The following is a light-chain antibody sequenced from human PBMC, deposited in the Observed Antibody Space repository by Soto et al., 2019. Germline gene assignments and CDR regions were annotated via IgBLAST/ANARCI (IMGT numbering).Light chain of an antibody. CDR1: QSISSY. V-gene: IGKV1-39*01. CDR2: GAS. J-gene: IGKJ1*01. CDR3: QQYRSSSWT. Sequence: DIQMTQSPSSLSASVGDRVTITCRASQSISSYLNWYQQRPGKAPKVLIYGASNLQSGVPSRFSGSGSGTEFTLTITSLEPDDFATYYCQQYRSSSWTFGQGTKVDI.